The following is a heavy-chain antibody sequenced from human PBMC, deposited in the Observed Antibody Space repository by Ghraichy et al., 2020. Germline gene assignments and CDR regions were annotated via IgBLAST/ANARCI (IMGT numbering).Heavy chain of an antibody. CDR2: ISWNSGSI. CDR1: GFTFDDYA. Sequence: SLNISCAASGFTFDDYAMHWVRQAPGKGLEWVSGISWNSGSIGYADSVKGRFTISRDNAKNSLYLQMNSLRAEDTALYYCAKDIKDGSGSYSVLDYYYYYGMDVWGQGTTVTVSS. CDR3: AKDIKDGSGSYSVLDYYYYYGMDV. D-gene: IGHD3-10*01. J-gene: IGHJ6*02. V-gene: IGHV3-9*01.